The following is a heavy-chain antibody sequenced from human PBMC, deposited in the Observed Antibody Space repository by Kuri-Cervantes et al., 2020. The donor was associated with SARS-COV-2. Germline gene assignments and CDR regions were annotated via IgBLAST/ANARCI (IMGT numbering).Heavy chain of an antibody. J-gene: IGHJ5*02. V-gene: IGHV4-61*05. D-gene: IGHD3-3*01. CDR2: IYYSGST. CDR3: ARAVTSIFGVPTNWFDP. Sequence: SETLSLTCTVSGGSISSSSYYWGWIRQPPGKGLEWIGYIYYSGSTNYNPSLKSRVTISVDTSKNQFSLKLSSVTAADTAVYYCARAVTSIFGVPTNWFDPWGQGTLVTVSS. CDR1: GGSISSSSYY.